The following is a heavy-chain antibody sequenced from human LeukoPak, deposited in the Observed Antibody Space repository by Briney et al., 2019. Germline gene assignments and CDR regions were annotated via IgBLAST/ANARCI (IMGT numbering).Heavy chain of an antibody. D-gene: IGHD3-9*01. CDR3: ARDSRRVYDILTGYSTGFDY. CDR2: ISAYNGNT. V-gene: IGHV1-18*01. Sequence: GSVKVSCKASGYTFTSYGISWVRQAPGQGLEWMGWISAYNGNTNYAQKLQGRVTMTTDTSTSTAYMELRSLRSDDTAVYYCARDSRRVYDILTGYSTGFDYWGQGTLVTVSS. J-gene: IGHJ4*02. CDR1: GYTFTSYG.